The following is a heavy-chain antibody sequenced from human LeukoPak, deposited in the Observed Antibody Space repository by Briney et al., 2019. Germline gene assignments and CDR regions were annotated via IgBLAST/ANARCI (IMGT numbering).Heavy chain of an antibody. V-gene: IGHV3-7*01. J-gene: IGHJ4*02. Sequence: PGGPLRLSCAASGFTFSSYWMSWVRQAPGKGLEWVANIKQDGSEKYYVDSVKGRFTISRDNAKNSLYLQMNSLRAEDTAVYYCASSGWYPYYFDYWGQGTLVTVSS. CDR2: IKQDGSEK. CDR1: GFTFSSYW. CDR3: ASSGWYPYYFDY. D-gene: IGHD6-19*01.